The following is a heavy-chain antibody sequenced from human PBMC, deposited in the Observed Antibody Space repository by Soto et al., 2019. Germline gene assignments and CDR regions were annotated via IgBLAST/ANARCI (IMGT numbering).Heavy chain of an antibody. J-gene: IGHJ6*02. V-gene: IGHV1-2*02. CDR3: AKDLRRGMDV. D-gene: IGHD5-12*01. CDR1: GYTFSVYH. CDR2: VHPNSGGT. Sequence: QVHLVQSGAEVKQPGASVKVSCKASGYTFSVYHMHWVRQAPGQGLEWMGWVHPNSGGTNYAQSFEGRVTMTRDTSINTAYMELSRLTSDDTAGYYCAKDLRRGMDVWGQGTTVTVSS.